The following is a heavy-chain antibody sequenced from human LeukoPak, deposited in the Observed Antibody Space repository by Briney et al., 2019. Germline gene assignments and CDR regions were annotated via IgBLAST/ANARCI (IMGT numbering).Heavy chain of an antibody. V-gene: IGHV3-43*02. J-gene: IGHJ4*02. Sequence: GGSLRPSCAASGFHFDDYAMHWVRQATGKGLEWLSVISGDGGTTYYADSVKGRFTISSANNKQSLYQQMNSLTPEDTAFYYCATPDYWGQGTLVTVSS. CDR1: GFHFDDYA. CDR3: ATPDY. CDR2: ISGDGGTT.